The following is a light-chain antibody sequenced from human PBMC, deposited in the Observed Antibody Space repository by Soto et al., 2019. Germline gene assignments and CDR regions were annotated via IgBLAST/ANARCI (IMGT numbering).Light chain of an antibody. CDR2: SND. CDR1: SSNIENNY. Sequence: QSVLTQPPSVSAAPGQRVTISCSGGSSNIENNYVSWYQHLPRTAPKLLIYSNDERPSGIPDRFSGAKSGTSATLNITGLQTGDEADYYCGSWDTSLRAVVFGGGTKLTVL. V-gene: IGLV1-51*01. J-gene: IGLJ2*01. CDR3: GSWDTSLRAVV.